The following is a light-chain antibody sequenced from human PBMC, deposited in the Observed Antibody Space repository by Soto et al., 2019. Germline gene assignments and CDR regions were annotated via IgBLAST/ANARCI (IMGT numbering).Light chain of an antibody. Sequence: QSALTQPASVSGSPGQSITISCTGSSSDVGTYNLVSWYQQHPGEAPKLMNYEVTKRPSGVSNRFSGSKSGNTASLTISGPQAEDEADYSCCSYAGSSYVFGTGTKLTVL. CDR3: CSYAGSSYV. J-gene: IGLJ1*01. CDR2: EVT. CDR1: SSDVGTYNL. V-gene: IGLV2-23*02.